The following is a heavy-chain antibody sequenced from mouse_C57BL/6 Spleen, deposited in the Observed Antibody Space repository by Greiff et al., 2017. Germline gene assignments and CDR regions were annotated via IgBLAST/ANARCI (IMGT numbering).Heavy chain of an antibody. J-gene: IGHJ4*01. Sequence: EVNVVESGEGLVKPGGSLKLSCAASGFTFSSYAMSWVRQTPEKRLEWVAYISSGGDYIYYADTVKGRFTISRDNARNTLYLQMSSLKSEDTAMYDCTRENDYDGGGYYAMDYWGQGTSVTVTS. D-gene: IGHD2-4*01. CDR1: GFTFSSYA. CDR2: ISSGGDYI. V-gene: IGHV5-9-1*02. CDR3: TRENDYDGGGYYAMDY.